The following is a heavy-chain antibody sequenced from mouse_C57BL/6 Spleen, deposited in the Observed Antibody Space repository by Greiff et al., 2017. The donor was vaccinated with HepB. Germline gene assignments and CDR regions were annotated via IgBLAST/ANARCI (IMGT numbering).Heavy chain of an antibody. CDR3: ARSEGLRWYFDV. V-gene: IGHV1-54*01. CDR2: INPGSGGT. J-gene: IGHJ1*03. CDR1: GYASTNYL. Sequence: QVQLQQSGAELVRPGTSVKVSCKASGYASTNYLIEWVKQRPGQGLEWIGVINPGSGGTNYNEKFKGKATLTADKSSSTAYMQLSSLTSEDSAVYFCARSEGLRWYFDVWGTGTTVTVSS. D-gene: IGHD2-4*01.